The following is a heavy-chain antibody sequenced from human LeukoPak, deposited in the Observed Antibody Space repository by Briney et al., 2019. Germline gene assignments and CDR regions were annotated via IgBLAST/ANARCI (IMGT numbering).Heavy chain of an antibody. V-gene: IGHV4-61*02. CDR1: GGSISSGSYY. CDR2: IYTSGST. D-gene: IGHD3-3*01. Sequence: SETLSLTCTVSGGSISSGSYYWSWIRQPAGKGLEWIGRIYTSGSTNYNPSLKSRVTISVDTSKNQFSLKLSSVTAAGTAVYYCARDRPGRYDFWSGYSDYWGQGTLVTVSS. CDR3: ARDRPGRYDFWSGYSDY. J-gene: IGHJ4*02.